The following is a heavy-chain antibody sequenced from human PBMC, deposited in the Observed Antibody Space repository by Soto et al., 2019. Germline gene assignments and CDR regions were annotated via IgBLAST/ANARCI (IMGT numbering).Heavy chain of an antibody. Sequence: EVQPVESGGGLVQPGGSLRLTCTASGFTFSSSWMAWVRQAPGKGLEWVGNIKHDGSEVYYLDSVRGRFTISRDSAWKSLYLQVNSLRAEDTAVYYCAGIQNNWFDPWGQGTLVAVSS. CDR3: AGIQNNWFDP. CDR1: GFTFSSSW. J-gene: IGHJ5*02. CDR2: IKHDGSEV. V-gene: IGHV3-7*01.